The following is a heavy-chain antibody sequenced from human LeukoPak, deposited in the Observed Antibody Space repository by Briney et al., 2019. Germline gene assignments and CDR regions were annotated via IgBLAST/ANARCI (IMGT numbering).Heavy chain of an antibody. Sequence: PSETLSLTCTVSGYSISSGYYWGWIRQPPGKGLEWIGSIYHSGSTYSTPSLKSRVTISVDTSKNQFSLKLSSVTAADTAVYYCARVIDYWGQGTLDTVSS. V-gene: IGHV4-38-2*02. J-gene: IGHJ4*02. CDR2: IYHSGST. CDR3: ARVIDY. CDR1: GYSISSGYY.